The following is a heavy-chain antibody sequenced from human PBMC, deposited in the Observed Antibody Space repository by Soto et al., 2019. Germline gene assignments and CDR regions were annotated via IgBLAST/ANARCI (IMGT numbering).Heavy chain of an antibody. V-gene: IGHV4-59*08. CDR3: ARHGDDILTGYYYYYYYGMDV. CDR2: IYYSGST. Sequence: SETLPLTCTVSGHSISSYYWSWIRQPPGKGLEWIGYIYYSGSTNYNPSLKSRVTISVDTSKNQFSLKLSSVTAADTAVYYCARHGDDILTGYYYYYYYGMDVWGQGTTVT. CDR1: GHSISSYY. J-gene: IGHJ6*02. D-gene: IGHD3-9*01.